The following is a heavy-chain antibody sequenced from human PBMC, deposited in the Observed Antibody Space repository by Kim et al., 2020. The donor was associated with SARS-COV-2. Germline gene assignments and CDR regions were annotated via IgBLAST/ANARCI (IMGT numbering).Heavy chain of an antibody. CDR3: AGDFGSGSYRFDY. V-gene: IGHV4-30-2*01. CDR2: IYHSGNT. J-gene: IGHJ4*02. Sequence: SETLSLTCAVSGASITSGYYSWSWIRQPSGRGLEWIGYIYHSGNTVYNPSFKSRVTMSLDRSNNQFSLKLTSMTAADTAVYYCAGDFGSGSYRFDYWGQG. D-gene: IGHD3-10*01. CDR1: GASITSGYYS.